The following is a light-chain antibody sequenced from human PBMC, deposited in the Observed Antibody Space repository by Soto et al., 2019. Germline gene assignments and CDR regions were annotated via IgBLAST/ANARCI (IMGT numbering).Light chain of an antibody. CDR2: KAS. CDR1: QTISSW. V-gene: IGKV1-5*03. CDR3: QQYNSYSRT. J-gene: IGKJ1*01. Sequence: DIQMTQSPSTLSGSVGDRVTITCRASQTISSWLAWYQQKPGKAPKLLIYKASTLKSGVPSRFSGGGFGTEFTLTISSLQPDDYATYYCQQYNSYSRTFGQGTKVDIK.